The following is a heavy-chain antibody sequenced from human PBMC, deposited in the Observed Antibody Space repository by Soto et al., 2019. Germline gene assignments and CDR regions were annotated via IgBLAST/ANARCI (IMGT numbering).Heavy chain of an antibody. D-gene: IGHD2-15*01. J-gene: IGHJ6*02. V-gene: IGHV3-9*01. Sequence: GGSLRLSCAASGFTFDDYAMHWVRQAPGKGLEWVAGISWNSGSIGYADSVKGRFTISRDNAKNSLYLQMNSLRAEDTALYSCASQNSFPNYGMDVWGQGTTVTVSS. CDR3: ASQNSFPNYGMDV. CDR1: GFTFDDYA. CDR2: ISWNSGSI.